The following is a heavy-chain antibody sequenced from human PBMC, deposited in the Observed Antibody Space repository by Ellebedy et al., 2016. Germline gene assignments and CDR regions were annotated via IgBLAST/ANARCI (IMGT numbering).Heavy chain of an antibody. CDR3: RQGHYFGY. V-gene: IGHV3-7*03. CDR2: INHHGSET. CDR1: DFPFNTYY. J-gene: IGHJ4*02. Sequence: GESLKISXTASDFPFNTYYMSWVRQAPGKGLEWVANINHHGSETYYVDSVKGRFTISRDNAKNTLYLQMDSLRADDTAVYYCRQGHYFGYWGQGTLVTVSS.